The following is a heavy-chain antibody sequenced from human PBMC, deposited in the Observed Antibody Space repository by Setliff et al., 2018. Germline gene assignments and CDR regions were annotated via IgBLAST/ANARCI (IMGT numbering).Heavy chain of an antibody. J-gene: IGHJ6*03. D-gene: IGHD1-1*01. Sequence: LRLSCAASGFTFSSYAMSWVRQAPGKGLEWVSAISGSGGSTYYADSVKGRFTISRDNSKNTLYLQMNSLRAEDTAVYYCAKTRGSNWNFFYYMDVWGKGTTVTVSS. CDR3: AKTRGSNWNFFYYMDV. V-gene: IGHV3-23*01. CDR2: ISGSGGST. CDR1: GFTFSSYA.